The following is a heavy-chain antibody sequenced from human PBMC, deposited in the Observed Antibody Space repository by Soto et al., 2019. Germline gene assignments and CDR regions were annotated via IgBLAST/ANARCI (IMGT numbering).Heavy chain of an antibody. CDR2: ITPNSGYT. V-gene: IGHV1-18*01. D-gene: IGHD3-9*01. CDR1: GYKFSSYA. J-gene: IGHJ5*02. Sequence: QLQLMQSGGEARNPGASVKVSCEASGYKFSSYAISWLRQAPGQGLEWMGLITPNSGYTNYAQKFQGRLILTTDIPSSTAYMELTSLTYDDTAMYYCVTSYDTGFDPWGQGTLVSVS. CDR3: VTSYDTGFDP.